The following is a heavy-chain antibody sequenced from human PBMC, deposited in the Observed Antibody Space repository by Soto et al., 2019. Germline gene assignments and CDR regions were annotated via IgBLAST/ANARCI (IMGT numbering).Heavy chain of an antibody. J-gene: IGHJ6*02. V-gene: IGHV1-18*01. D-gene: IGHD5-12*01. CDR2: ISISKGKT. CDR3: ARKGYIGNFGVDV. Sequence: QVQLVQSGAEVKRPGASVKVSCKASGYTFINYDVAWVRRAPGQGLQWMGWISISKGKTYYEQSLQGRGTMTTDTVTTTAYMEVRSLRSDDTAVYYWARKGYIGNFGVDVWGQGTTVTVSS. CDR1: GYTFINYD.